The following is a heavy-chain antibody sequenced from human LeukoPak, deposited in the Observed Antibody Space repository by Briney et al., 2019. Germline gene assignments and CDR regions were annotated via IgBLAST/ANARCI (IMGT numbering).Heavy chain of an antibody. J-gene: IGHJ4*02. CDR1: GFTFNAFG. CDR2: IGTTSGAI. D-gene: IGHD2-21*02. Sequence: QLGGSLRLSCAASGFTFNAFGMNWVRPAPGKGLEWVSYIGTTSGAIYYADSVKGRFTISRDSAKNSLCLQMNSLRAEDTAVYYCARFRTWGDKAFDYWGQGTLVTVSS. CDR3: ARFRTWGDKAFDY. V-gene: IGHV3-48*01.